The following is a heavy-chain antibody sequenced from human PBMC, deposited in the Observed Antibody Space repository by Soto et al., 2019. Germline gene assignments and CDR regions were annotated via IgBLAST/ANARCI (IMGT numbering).Heavy chain of an antibody. V-gene: IGHV1-69*02. J-gene: IGHJ4*02. CDR1: GGTFSSYT. Sequence: GASVKVSCKASGGTFSSYTISWVRQAPGQGLEWMGRIIPILGIANYAQKFQGRVTITADKSTSTAYMELSSLSAEDTAVYYCARATKLSRSWFFDYWGQGTLVPVSS. CDR3: ARATKLSRSWFFDY. D-gene: IGHD6-13*01. CDR2: IIPILGIA.